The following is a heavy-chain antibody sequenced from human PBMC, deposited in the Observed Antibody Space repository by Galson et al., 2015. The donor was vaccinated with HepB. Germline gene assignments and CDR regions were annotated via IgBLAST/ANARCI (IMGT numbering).Heavy chain of an antibody. V-gene: IGHV3-21*01. CDR3: ARDSAYYDSSGYYEDY. CDR2: ISSSSSYI. J-gene: IGHJ4*02. D-gene: IGHD3-22*01. CDR1: GFTFSSYS. Sequence: SLRLSCAASGFTFSSYSMNWVRQAPGKGLEWVSSISSSSSYIYYADSVKGRFTISRDNAKNSLYLQMNSLRAEDTAVYYCARDSAYYDSSGYYEDYWGQGTLVTVSS.